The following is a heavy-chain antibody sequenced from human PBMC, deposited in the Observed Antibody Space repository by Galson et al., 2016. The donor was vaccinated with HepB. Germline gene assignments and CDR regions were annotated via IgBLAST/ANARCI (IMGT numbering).Heavy chain of an antibody. J-gene: IGHJ4*02. CDR1: GYTFISYA. D-gene: IGHD5-12*01. CDR2: ITVYNGKT. CDR3: ARDQSYSSGYQSFDS. Sequence: SVKVSCKASGYTFISYAISWVRQAPGQGLEWMGRITVYNGKTEYAQRLQDRVTLTTDISTTTAYMEVRSLTSDDTAVYYCARDQSYSSGYQSFDSWGQGILVTVSS. V-gene: IGHV1-18*01.